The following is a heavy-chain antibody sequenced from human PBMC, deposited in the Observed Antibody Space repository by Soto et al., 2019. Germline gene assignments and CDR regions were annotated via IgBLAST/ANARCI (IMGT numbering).Heavy chain of an antibody. V-gene: IGHV3-23*01. J-gene: IGHJ3*02. CDR3: AKGGYNLFDAFDI. CDR1: GFTFSSYA. Sequence: EVQLLESGGGLVQPGGSLRLSCAASGFTFSSYAMSWVRQAPGKGLEWVSAISGSGGSTYYADSVKGRFTISSDNSKNTLYLQMNSLRAEDTAVYYCAKGGYNLFDAFDIWGQGTMVTVSS. D-gene: IGHD5-12*01. CDR2: ISGSGGST.